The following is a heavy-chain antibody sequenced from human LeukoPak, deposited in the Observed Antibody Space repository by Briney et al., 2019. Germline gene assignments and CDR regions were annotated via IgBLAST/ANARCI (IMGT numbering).Heavy chain of an antibody. D-gene: IGHD6-13*01. CDR1: GGSFSGYY. CDR2: INHSGST. V-gene: IGHV4-34*01. J-gene: IGHJ4*02. Sequence: SETLSLTCAVYGGSFSGYYWSWIRQPPGKGLEWIGEINHSGSTNYNPSLKSRVTISVDTSKNQFSLKLSSVTAADTAVYYCASLLGCSIDYWGQGTLVTVSS. CDR3: ASLLGCSIDY.